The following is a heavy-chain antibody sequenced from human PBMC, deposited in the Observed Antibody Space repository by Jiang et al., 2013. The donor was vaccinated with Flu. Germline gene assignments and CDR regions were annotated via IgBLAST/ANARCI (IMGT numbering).Heavy chain of an antibody. V-gene: IGHV4-39*01. Sequence: TLSLTCTVSGGSISSSSYYWGWIRQPPGKGLEWIGSIYYSGSTYYNPSLKSRVTISVDTSKNQFSLKLSSVTAADTAVYYCATRRYDILTGGAFDIWGQGTMVTVSS. D-gene: IGHD3-9*01. CDR2: IYYSGST. CDR1: GGSISSSSYY. CDR3: ATRRYDILTGGAFDI. J-gene: IGHJ3*02.